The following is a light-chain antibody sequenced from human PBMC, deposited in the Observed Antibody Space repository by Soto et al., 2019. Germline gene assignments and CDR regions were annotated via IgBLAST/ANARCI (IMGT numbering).Light chain of an antibody. CDR2: GAS. Sequence: EIVLTQSPGTLSLSPGERATLSCRASQSVSSNKLAWYQQKPGQAPRLLIYGASGRATGIPDRFSGSGSGTDFTLTISRLEPEDFAVYFCQQYSDLPMTFGQGTRLEIK. CDR1: QSVSSNK. V-gene: IGKV3-20*01. CDR3: QQYSDLPMT. J-gene: IGKJ5*01.